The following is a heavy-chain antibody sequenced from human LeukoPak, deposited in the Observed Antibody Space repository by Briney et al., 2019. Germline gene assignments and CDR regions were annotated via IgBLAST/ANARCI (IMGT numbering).Heavy chain of an antibody. Sequence: SETLSLTCTVSGGSISSSSYYWGWIRQPPGKGLEWIGSIYYSGSTYYNPSLKSRVTISVETSKNQFSLKLSSVTAADTAVYYCARHNPYSSSWPFFDYWGQGTLVTISS. J-gene: IGHJ4*02. CDR2: IYYSGST. V-gene: IGHV4-39*01. D-gene: IGHD6-13*01. CDR1: GGSISSSSYY. CDR3: ARHNPYSSSWPFFDY.